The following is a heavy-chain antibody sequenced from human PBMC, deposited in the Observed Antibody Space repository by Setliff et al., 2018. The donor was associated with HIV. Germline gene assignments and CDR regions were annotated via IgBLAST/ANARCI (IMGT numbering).Heavy chain of an antibody. J-gene: IGHJ6*02. CDR2: INAGNGNT. CDR1: GYTFTSYA. Sequence: GASVKVSCKASGYTFTSYAMHWVRQAPGQRLEWMGWINAGNGNTKYSQKFQGRVTITRDTSASTAYMELSSLRSEDTAVYYRARGQKMYLMITMLGGYYYYHMDVWGQGTTVTVSS. D-gene: IGHD3-10*02. V-gene: IGHV1-3*01. CDR3: ARGQKMYLMITMLGGYYYYHMDV.